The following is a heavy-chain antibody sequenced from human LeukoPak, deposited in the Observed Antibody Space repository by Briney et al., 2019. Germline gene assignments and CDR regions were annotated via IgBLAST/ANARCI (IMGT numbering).Heavy chain of an antibody. Sequence: ASVKVSCKASGYTFTSYGISWVRQAPGQGLEWMGWINTNSGNPTYAQGFTGRFVFSLDTSVSTAYLQISSLKAEDTAIYYCARYYYYMDVWGKGTSVTVSS. CDR3: ARYYYYMDV. CDR1: GYTFTSYG. V-gene: IGHV7-4-1*02. J-gene: IGHJ6*03. CDR2: INTNSGNP.